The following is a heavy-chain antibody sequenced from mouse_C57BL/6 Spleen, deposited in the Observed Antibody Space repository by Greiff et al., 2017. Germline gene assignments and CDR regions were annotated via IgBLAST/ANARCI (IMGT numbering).Heavy chain of an antibody. D-gene: IGHD2-4*01. Sequence: VQLQQPGAELVRPGTSVKLSCKASGYTFTSYWMHWVKQRPGQGLAWIGVIDPSDSYTNYTQKFKGKATLTVDTSSSTAYMQLSSLTSEDSAVYYCASIYYDYEIAYWGQGTLVTVSA. J-gene: IGHJ3*01. CDR3: ASIYYDYEIAY. CDR2: IDPSDSYT. V-gene: IGHV1-59*01. CDR1: GYTFTSYW.